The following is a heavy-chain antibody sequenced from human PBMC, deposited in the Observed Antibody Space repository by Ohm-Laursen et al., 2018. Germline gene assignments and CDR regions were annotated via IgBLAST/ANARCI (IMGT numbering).Heavy chain of an antibody. CDR2: ISPIFGTA. D-gene: IGHD1-26*01. V-gene: IGHV1-69*01. Sequence: SSVKVSCKPSGGTFSSYAISWVRQAPGQGLEWMGGISPIFGTANYAQRFQGRVTITADESTSTAYMELSSLRSEDTAVYYCARLPKSGSYGYYYYYGMDVWGQGTTVTVS. J-gene: IGHJ6*02. CDR1: GGTFSSYA. CDR3: ARLPKSGSYGYYYYYGMDV.